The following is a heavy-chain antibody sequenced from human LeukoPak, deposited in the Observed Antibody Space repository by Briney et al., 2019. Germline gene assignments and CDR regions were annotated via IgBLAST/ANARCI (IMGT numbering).Heavy chain of an antibody. J-gene: IGHJ6*02. V-gene: IGHV1-2*02. CDR1: GYTFTDYY. CDR2: INPNSGDT. CDR3: ARSERRLDISHYYYPMDV. Sequence: GASVKVSCKASGYTFTDYYIHLVRQAPGQALEWMGWINPNSGDTKYVKNFQDRVTMTRDTSTTTAYMDLTRLKSEDTAVYYCARSERRLDISHYYYPMDVWGQGTTVTVSS. D-gene: IGHD1-1*01.